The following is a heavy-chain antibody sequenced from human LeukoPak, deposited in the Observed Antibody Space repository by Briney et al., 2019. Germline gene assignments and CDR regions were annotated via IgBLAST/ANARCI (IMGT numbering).Heavy chain of an antibody. CDR1: GGSISSSSYY. V-gene: IGHV4-39*01. CDR3: ARHSSLRLFFYMDV. CDR2: IYYSGST. Sequence: SETLSLTCTVSGGSISSSSYYWGWIRQPPGKGLEWIGSIYYSGSTYYNPSLKSRVTISVDTSKNQFSLKLSSVTAADTAVHYCARHSSLRLFFYMDVWGKGTTVTVSS. J-gene: IGHJ6*03. D-gene: IGHD2-15*01.